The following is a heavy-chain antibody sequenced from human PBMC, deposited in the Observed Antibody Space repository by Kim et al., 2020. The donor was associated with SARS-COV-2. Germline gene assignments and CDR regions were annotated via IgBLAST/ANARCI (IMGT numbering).Heavy chain of an antibody. D-gene: IGHD3-9*01. CDR3: ARDLGSGLLTGYRPPWFDP. J-gene: IGHJ5*02. CDR2: ISYDGSNK. CDR1: RFIFSSYA. V-gene: IGHV3-30*04. Sequence: GGSLRLSCAASRFIFSSYAMHWVRQAPGKGLEWVAVISYDGSNKYYADSVKGRFTISRDNSKNTLYLQMNSLRAEDTAVYYCARDLGSGLLTGYRPPWFDPWGQGTLVTVSS.